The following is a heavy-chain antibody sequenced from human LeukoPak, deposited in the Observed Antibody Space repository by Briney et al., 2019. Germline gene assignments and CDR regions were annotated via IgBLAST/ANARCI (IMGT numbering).Heavy chain of an antibody. Sequence: PSETLSLTCTVSGGSISSYYWSWIRQPPGKGLERIGYIYYSGSTSYNPSLKSRVTISVDTSKNQFSLKLSSVTAADTAVYYCAGSNYDFWSGRNIWGQGTMVTVSS. J-gene: IGHJ3*02. CDR2: IYYSGST. CDR1: GGSISSYY. D-gene: IGHD3-3*01. V-gene: IGHV4-59*01. CDR3: AGSNYDFWSGRNI.